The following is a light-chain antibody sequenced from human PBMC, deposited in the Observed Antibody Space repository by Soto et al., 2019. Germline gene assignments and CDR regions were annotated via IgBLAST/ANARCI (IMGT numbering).Light chain of an antibody. CDR1: SSDVGGYNY. V-gene: IGLV2-14*01. Sequence: QSALNQPASVSGSPGQSITISCTGTSSDVGGYNYVSWYQLHPGKAPKLMVYEVSNRPSGVSNRFSGSKSGNTASLTISGLQAEDEADYYCSSYASSTAYVFGTGTKVTVL. J-gene: IGLJ1*01. CDR3: SSYASSTAYV. CDR2: EVS.